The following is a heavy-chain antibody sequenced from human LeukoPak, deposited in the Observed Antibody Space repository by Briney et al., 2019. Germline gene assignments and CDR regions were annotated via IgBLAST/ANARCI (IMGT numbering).Heavy chain of an antibody. J-gene: IGHJ4*02. CDR2: IYYSGST. Sequence: SETLSLTCTVSGGSISSSSYYWGWIRQPPGKGLEWIGSIYYSGSTYYNPSLKSRVTISIDKSKNQFSLKLNSVTAADTAVYYCARAFLVGYSPEEYFFDYWGQGNLVTVSS. V-gene: IGHV4-39*07. CDR3: ARAFLVGYSPEEYFFDY. CDR1: GGSISSSSYY. D-gene: IGHD2-15*01.